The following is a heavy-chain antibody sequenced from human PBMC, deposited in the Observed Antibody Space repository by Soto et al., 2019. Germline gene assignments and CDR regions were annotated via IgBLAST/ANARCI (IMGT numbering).Heavy chain of an antibody. CDR3: ARAGSPREAGDYYDSSGPLDY. V-gene: IGHV1-69*06. D-gene: IGHD3-22*01. J-gene: IGHJ4*02. CDR2: IIPIFGTA. CDR1: GGTFSSYA. Sequence: GASVKVSCKASGGTFSSYAISWVRQAPGQGLEWMGGIIPIFGTANYAQKFQGGVTITADKSTSTAYMELSSLRSEDTAVYYCARAGSPREAGDYYDSSGPLDYWGQGTLVTVSS.